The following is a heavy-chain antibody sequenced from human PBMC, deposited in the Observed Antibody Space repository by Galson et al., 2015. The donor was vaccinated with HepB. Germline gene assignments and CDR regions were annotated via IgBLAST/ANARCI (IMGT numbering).Heavy chain of an antibody. Sequence: SLRLSCAASGFTFSRNSMHWVRQAPGKGLEWVSSISSSSSHIYYADSLKGRLTISRDNARNSLYLQMNSLRAEDTAVYYCARVYFGSGSSSAYWYFDLWGRGALVTVSS. V-gene: IGHV3-21*01. D-gene: IGHD3-10*01. CDR1: GFTFSRNS. CDR2: ISSSSSHI. CDR3: ARVYFGSGSSSAYWYFDL. J-gene: IGHJ2*01.